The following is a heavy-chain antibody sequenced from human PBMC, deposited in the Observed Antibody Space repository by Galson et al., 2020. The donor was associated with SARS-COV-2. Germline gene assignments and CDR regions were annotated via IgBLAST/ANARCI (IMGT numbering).Heavy chain of an antibody. CDR3: ARGSYRNNWFDS. V-gene: IGHV2-70*04. Sequence: SGPTLVKPTQTLTLTCTFSGFSLNTSEMRVSWIRQPPGKALEWLARIDWDDDKFYSTSLKTRLTISKGTSQNQVVLKITNMDPVDTATYYCARGSYRNNWFDSWGQGTLVTVSS. CDR2: IDWDDDK. J-gene: IGHJ5*01. D-gene: IGHD3-16*02. CDR1: GFSLNTSEMR.